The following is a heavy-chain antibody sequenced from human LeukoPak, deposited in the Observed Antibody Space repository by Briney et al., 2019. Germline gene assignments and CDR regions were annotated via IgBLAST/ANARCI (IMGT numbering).Heavy chain of an antibody. J-gene: IGHJ4*02. CDR2: ISNSGSPI. D-gene: IGHD3-9*01. V-gene: IGHV3-48*03. CDR3: ARAGAVTGYYSPYTIPQIGFDY. CDR1: GFTFSSYE. Sequence: GGSLRLSCAASGFTFSSYEMNWVRQAPGKGLEWVSHISNSGSPIYHPDSVKGRLTISRDNAKNSLYLQMNSLRAEDTAAYYCARAGAVTGYYSPYTIPQIGFDYWGQGTLVSVSS.